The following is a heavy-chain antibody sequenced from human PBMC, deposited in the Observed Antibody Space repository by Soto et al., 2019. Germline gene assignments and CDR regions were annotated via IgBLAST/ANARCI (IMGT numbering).Heavy chain of an antibody. D-gene: IGHD2-15*01. CDR2: INTNTGNP. CDR1: GYTFTSYA. J-gene: IGHJ6*02. V-gene: IGHV7-4-1*01. CDR3: ARERVVDARPYYYYGMDV. Sequence: ASVKVSCKASGYTFTSYAMNWVRQAPGQGLEWMGWINTNTGNPTYAQGFTGRFVFSLDTSVSTAYLQICSLKAEDTAVYYCARERVVDARPYYYYGMDVWGQGTTVTVSS.